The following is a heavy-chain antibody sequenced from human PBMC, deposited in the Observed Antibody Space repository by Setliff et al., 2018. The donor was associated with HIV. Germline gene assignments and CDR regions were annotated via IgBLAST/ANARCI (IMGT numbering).Heavy chain of an antibody. CDR2: IKQDGSEK. CDR3: ARGGANPSWFDS. D-gene: IGHD3-16*01. Sequence: PGGSLRLSCAASGFTFNNYWMAWVRQAPGKGLEWVANIKQDGSEKYYVDSVKGRFTNSRDNAKNTLYLQMDSLRAEDTAVYYCARGGANPSWFDSWGQGTLVTVSS. J-gene: IGHJ5*01. V-gene: IGHV3-7*01. CDR1: GFTFNNYW.